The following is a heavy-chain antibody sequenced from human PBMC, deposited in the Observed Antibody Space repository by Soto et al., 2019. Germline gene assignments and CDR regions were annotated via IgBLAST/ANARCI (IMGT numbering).Heavy chain of an antibody. CDR1: GYTFTGYY. J-gene: IGHJ5*01. Sequence: SVQVSCKASGYTFTGYYMHWVRQAPGQGLEWMGWINPNSGGTNYAQKFQGRVTMTRDTSISTAYMELSRLRSDDTAVYYCARGGCTNGVCQGWFDTWGQGPLVTVS. D-gene: IGHD2-8*01. CDR2: INPNSGGT. V-gene: IGHV1-2*02. CDR3: ARGGCTNGVCQGWFDT.